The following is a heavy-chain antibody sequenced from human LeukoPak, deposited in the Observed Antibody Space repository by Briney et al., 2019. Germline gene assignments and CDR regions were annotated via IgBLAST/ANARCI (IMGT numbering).Heavy chain of an antibody. CDR3: ARGRMAGTYVFDY. D-gene: IGHD6-19*01. CDR2: IIPIFGTA. CDR1: GDTFSIYA. Sequence: GASVKVSCKASGDTFSIYAISWVRQVPGQGLEWMGGIIPIFGTANYAQKFQGRVTITADESTSTAYMELSSLRSEDTAVYYCARGRMAGTYVFDYWGQGTLVTVSS. V-gene: IGHV1-69*13. J-gene: IGHJ4*02.